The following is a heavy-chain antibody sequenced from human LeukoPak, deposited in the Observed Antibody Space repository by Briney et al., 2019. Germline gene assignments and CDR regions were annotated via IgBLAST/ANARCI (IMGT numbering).Heavy chain of an antibody. V-gene: IGHV4-38-2*01. D-gene: IGHD3-16*01. CDR1: GFTLSNY. J-gene: IGHJ4*02. CDR3: AGLTLRGEDY. Sequence: PGGSLRLSCADSGFTLSNYWGWIRQPPGKGLEWIGSIYYGGSTYHNPSLKSRVTISVDTSKNQFSLKLSSVTAADTAVYYCAGLTLRGEDYWGQGTLVTVSS. CDR2: IYYGGST.